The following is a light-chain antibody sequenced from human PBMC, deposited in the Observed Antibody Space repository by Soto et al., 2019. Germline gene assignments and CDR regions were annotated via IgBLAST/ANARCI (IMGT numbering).Light chain of an antibody. CDR2: GNI. CDR3: QSYDSSLSGVV. Sequence: QAVVTQPPSVSGAPGQRVTISCTGSSTNIGAGYDVHWYQQLPGTAPKLLMYGNINRPSGVPDRFSGSKSGTSASLAITGLQAEDEADYYCQSYDSSLSGVVFGGGTKLTVL. CDR1: STNIGAGYD. J-gene: IGLJ2*01. V-gene: IGLV1-40*01.